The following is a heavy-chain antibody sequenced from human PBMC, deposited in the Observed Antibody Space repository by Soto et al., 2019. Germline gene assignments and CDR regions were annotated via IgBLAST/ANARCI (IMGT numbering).Heavy chain of an antibody. D-gene: IGHD1-1*01. J-gene: IGHJ4*02. CDR3: ARGRYGDY. V-gene: IGHV1-18*01. Sequence: QVHLVQSGAEVKKPGASVKVSRKASGYTFTSYGITWVRQAPGQGLEWMGWISAHNGNTDYAQKRQGRVIVTRDTSTSTAYMELRSLRSDDTAVYYCARGRYGDYWGQGALVTVSS. CDR1: GYTFTSYG. CDR2: ISAHNGNT.